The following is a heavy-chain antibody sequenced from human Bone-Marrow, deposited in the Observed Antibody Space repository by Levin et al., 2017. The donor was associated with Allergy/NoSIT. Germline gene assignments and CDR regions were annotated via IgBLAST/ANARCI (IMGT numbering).Heavy chain of an antibody. D-gene: IGHD2-15*01. CDR1: GISIDEFG. J-gene: IGHJ4*02. V-gene: IGHV3-20*01. CDR2: INWNGQST. Sequence: PGGSLRLSCDASGISIDEFGMSWVRLAPGKGLEWVSGINWNGQSTAYADSVKGRFTISRDNAKRSLFLQMNSLTAEDTAVYHCARGGYGATTFDHWGPGTLVTVSS. CDR3: ARGGYGATTFDH.